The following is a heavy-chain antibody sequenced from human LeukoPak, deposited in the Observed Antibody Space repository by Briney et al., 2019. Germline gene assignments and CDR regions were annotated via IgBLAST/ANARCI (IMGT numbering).Heavy chain of an antibody. CDR2: IYYSGST. J-gene: IGHJ6*03. CDR3: ARRLGADYYYYYMDV. Sequence: PSETLSLTCTVSGVSISSSSYYWGWIRQPPGKGLEWIGSIYYSGSTYYNPSLKSRVTISVDTSRNQFSLKLSSVTAADTAVYYCARRLGADYYYYYMDVWGKGTTVTISS. D-gene: IGHD7-27*01. CDR1: GVSISSSSYY. V-gene: IGHV4-39*01.